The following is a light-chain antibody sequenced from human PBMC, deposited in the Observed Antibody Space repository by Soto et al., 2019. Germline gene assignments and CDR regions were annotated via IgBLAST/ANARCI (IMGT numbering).Light chain of an antibody. CDR2: AAS. CDR1: QGISNN. Sequence: DIQMTQSPSSLSASVRDRVTITCRASQGISNNLAWYQQKPGNVPKLLIYAASTFQSGVPSRFSGSGSGTDFTLTISSLQPEDVATYYCQKYDSAPWTFGQGTKVEIK. V-gene: IGKV1-27*01. J-gene: IGKJ1*01. CDR3: QKYDSAPWT.